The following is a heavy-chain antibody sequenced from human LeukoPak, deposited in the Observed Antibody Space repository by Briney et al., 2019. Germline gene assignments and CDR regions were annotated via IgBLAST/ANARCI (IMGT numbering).Heavy chain of an antibody. V-gene: IGHV3-48*01. CDR2: LSSSSSTI. CDR3: ARAVYYDFWSGSPDDAFDI. CDR1: GFTFSSHS. D-gene: IGHD3-3*01. J-gene: IGHJ3*02. Sequence: PGGSLRLSCAASGFTFSSHSMNWVRQAPGKGLEWVSYLSSSSSTIYYADSVKGRFTISRDNAKNSLYLQMNSLRAEDTALYHCARAVYYDFWSGSPDDAFDIWGQGTMVTVSS.